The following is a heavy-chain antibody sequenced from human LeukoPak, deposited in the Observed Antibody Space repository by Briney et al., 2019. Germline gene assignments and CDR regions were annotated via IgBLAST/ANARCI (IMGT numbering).Heavy chain of an antibody. D-gene: IGHD4-17*01. CDR2: IYHSGST. CDR1: GGSVSSRNW. CDR3: ARASHDYGDYSHFDY. V-gene: IGHV4-4*02. Sequence: SETLSLTCAVSGGSVSSRNWWSWVRQPPGKGLEWIGEIYHSGSTNYNPSLKTRVTISVDKSKNQFSLKLSSVTAADTAVYYCARASHDYGDYSHFDYWGQGTLVTVSS. J-gene: IGHJ4*02.